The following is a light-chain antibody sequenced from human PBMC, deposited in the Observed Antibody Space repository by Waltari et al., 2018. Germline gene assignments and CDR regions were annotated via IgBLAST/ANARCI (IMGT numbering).Light chain of an antibody. Sequence: DIQMTQSPPSLSASAGDRVTITCRASQSITTFLNWYQQKPGKAPKLLIYAASSLQGGAPSRFSGSGSGTDFTLTINSLQPEDFATYFCQQTSGTPLTFGGGTKVEI. J-gene: IGKJ4*01. CDR1: QSITTF. CDR3: QQTSGTPLT. CDR2: AAS. V-gene: IGKV1-39*01.